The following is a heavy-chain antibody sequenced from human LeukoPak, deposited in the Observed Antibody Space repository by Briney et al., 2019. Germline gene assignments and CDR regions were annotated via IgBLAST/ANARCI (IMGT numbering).Heavy chain of an antibody. Sequence: RALKPPVGALGFPFRSLGKAWVRQGPGKGVGGGAVISYDGSNKYYADSVKGRFTISRDNSKNTLYLQMNSLRAEDTAVYYCARDSSLIYSGSLDWGQGTLVTVSS. CDR3: ARDSSLIYSGSLD. D-gene: IGHD1-26*01. CDR1: GFPFRSLG. J-gene: IGHJ4*02. CDR2: ISYDGSNK. V-gene: IGHV3-30*03.